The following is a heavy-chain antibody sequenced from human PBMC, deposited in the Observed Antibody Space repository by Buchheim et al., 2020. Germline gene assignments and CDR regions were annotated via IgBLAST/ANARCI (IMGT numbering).Heavy chain of an antibody. Sequence: QVQLQESGPGLVKPSETLSLTCTVSGGSVSSGSYYWSWIRQPPGKGLEWIGYIYYSGSTNYNPSLKSRVTISVDTSKNQFSLKLSSVTAADTAVYYCARDRVGATHFDYWGQGTL. J-gene: IGHJ4*02. CDR2: IYYSGST. CDR3: ARDRVGATHFDY. D-gene: IGHD1-26*01. V-gene: IGHV4-61*01. CDR1: GGSVSSGSYY.